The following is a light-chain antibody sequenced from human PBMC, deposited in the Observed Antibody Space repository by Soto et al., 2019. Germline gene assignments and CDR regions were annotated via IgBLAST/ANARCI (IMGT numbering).Light chain of an antibody. CDR2: AAS. J-gene: IGKJ4*01. CDR1: QGIRNY. V-gene: IGKV1-6*01. CDR3: LQDYNCPLT. Sequence: AIQMTQSPSSLSASIGDRVTISCRESQGIRNYLGWYQQTPGKAPKLLIYAASSLQSGVLSRFSGSGAGTDCTRTISSLQPEDVSTDYCLQDYNCPLTIGGGTKVDIK.